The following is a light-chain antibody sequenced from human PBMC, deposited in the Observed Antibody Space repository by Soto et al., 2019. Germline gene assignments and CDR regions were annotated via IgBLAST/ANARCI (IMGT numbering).Light chain of an antibody. J-gene: IGLJ1*01. CDR3: AAWDDSLNGLFV. CDR1: SSNFGTYS. Sequence: QSVPNEPPSASGTPGQRVTIHCTESSSNFGTYSVNWYQQLPGTAPKLLIYDNNQRPSGVPDRLSGSKSGTSASLAISGLQSEDEADYYCAAWDDSLNGLFVFGPGTKVTVL. CDR2: DNN. V-gene: IGLV1-44*01.